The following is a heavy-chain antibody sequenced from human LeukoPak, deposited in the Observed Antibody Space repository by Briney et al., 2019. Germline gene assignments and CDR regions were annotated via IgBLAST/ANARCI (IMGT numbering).Heavy chain of an antibody. CDR1: GFTFSSYA. D-gene: IGHD1-26*01. CDR2: ISYDGSNK. J-gene: IGHJ4*02. V-gene: IGHV3-30-3*01. CDR3: AREGGSGAAYYFDY. Sequence: GRSLRLSCAASGFTFSSYAMHWVRQAPGKGLEWVAVISYDGSNKYYADSVKGRFTISRDNSKNTLYLQMNSLRAEDTAVYYCAREGGSGAAYYFDYWGQGTLVTVSS.